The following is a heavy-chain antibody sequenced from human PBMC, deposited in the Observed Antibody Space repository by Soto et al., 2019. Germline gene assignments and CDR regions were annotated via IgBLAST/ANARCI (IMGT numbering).Heavy chain of an antibody. V-gene: IGHV3-30*03. CDR2: ISYDGSNK. J-gene: IGHJ6*02. Sequence: PGGSLRLSCAASGFTFSSYCMHWVRQAPGKGLEWVAVISYDGSNKYYADSVKGRFTISRDNSKNTLYLQMNSLRAEDTAVYYCARDPPAHYYYYGMDVWGQGTTVTVSS. CDR1: GFTFSSYC. CDR3: ARDPPAHYYYYGMDV.